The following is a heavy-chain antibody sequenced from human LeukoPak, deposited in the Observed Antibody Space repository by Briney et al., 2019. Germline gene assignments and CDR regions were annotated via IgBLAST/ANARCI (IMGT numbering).Heavy chain of an antibody. D-gene: IGHD2-15*01. CDR3: ARHSAARYCSGASCYSFDY. J-gene: IGHJ4*02. Sequence: GESLKISCKGSGYSFTSYWLGWVRQMPGRGREWMGIIYPGDSGTRYSPSFQGQVTISADKSISTAYLQWSSLKASDTAMYHCARHSAARYCSGASCYSFDYWGQGTLVTVSS. CDR2: IYPGDSGT. CDR1: GYSFTSYW. V-gene: IGHV5-51*01.